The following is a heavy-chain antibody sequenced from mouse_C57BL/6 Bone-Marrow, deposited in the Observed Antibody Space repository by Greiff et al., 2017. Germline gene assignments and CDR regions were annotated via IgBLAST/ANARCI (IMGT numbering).Heavy chain of an antibody. CDR2: IDPENGDT. D-gene: IGHD2-10*01. Sequence: EVQLQQSGAELVRPGASVKLSCTASGFNIKDDYMHWVKQRPEQGLEWIGWIDPENGDTEYASKFQGKATITADTSSNTAYLQLSSLTSEDTAVYYCTTRAYYWAWFAYWGQGTLVTVSA. V-gene: IGHV14-4*01. J-gene: IGHJ3*01. CDR1: GFNIKDDY. CDR3: TTRAYYWAWFAY.